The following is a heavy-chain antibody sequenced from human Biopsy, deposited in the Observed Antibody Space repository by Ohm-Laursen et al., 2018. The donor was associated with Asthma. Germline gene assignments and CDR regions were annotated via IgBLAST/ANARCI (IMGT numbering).Heavy chain of an antibody. Sequence: SSVKVSCKASGDSFSNYAISWVRQAPGQGLEWMGGIIPKFGIANYAQNFLGRVTLTADKSTSTAYMELSSLRSEDTAVYYCATDHCSALWAGVSTDNCYFEYWGQGTLVTVSS. CDR3: ATDHCSALWAGVSTDNCYFEY. D-gene: IGHD3-10*02. J-gene: IGHJ4*02. CDR1: GDSFSNYA. CDR2: IIPKFGIA. V-gene: IGHV1-69*17.